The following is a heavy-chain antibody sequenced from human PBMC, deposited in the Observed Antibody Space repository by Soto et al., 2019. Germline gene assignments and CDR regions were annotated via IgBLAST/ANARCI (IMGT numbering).Heavy chain of an antibody. CDR2: ISISSTYI. J-gene: IGHJ5*02. V-gene: IGHV3-21*01. CDR1: GFPFISNT. D-gene: IGHD2-8*01. CDR3: VRGGCTNGVGRPFDP. Sequence: EVQLVESGGGLVKPGGSLRLSCAASGFPFISNTMNWVRQAPGKGLEWVSSISISSTYIYYTDSVRGRFTISRDNAKNSLYLKMNSLRAEDTAVYYCVRGGCTNGVGRPFDPWGQGPRVTVSP.